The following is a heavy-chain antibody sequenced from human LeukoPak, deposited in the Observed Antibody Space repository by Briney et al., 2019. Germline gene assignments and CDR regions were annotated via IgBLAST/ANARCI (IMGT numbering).Heavy chain of an antibody. D-gene: IGHD2-2*01. CDR1: GGPISSYY. CDR3: ARAERYCSSTSCYGWFDP. J-gene: IGHJ5*02. V-gene: IGHV4-4*07. CDR2: IYTSGST. Sequence: SETLSLTCTVSGGPISSYYWSWIRQPAGKGLEWIGRIYTSGSTNYNPSLKSRATMSVDTSKNQFSLKLSSVTAADTAVYYCARAERYCSSTSCYGWFDPWGQGTLVTVSS.